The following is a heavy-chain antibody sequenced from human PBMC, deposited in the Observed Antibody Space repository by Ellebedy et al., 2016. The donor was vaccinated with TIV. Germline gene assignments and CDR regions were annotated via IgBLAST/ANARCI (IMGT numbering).Heavy chain of an antibody. J-gene: IGHJ4*02. CDR3: ARRTKSGSYAY. V-gene: IGHV4-59*01. CDR2: IYYSGST. Sequence: SETLSLXCTVSGGSISSYYWSWIRQPPGKGLEWIGYIYYSGSTNYNPSLKSRVTISVDTSKNQFSLKLSSVTAADTAVYYCARRTKSGSYAYWGQGTLVTVSS. D-gene: IGHD1-26*01. CDR1: GGSISSYY.